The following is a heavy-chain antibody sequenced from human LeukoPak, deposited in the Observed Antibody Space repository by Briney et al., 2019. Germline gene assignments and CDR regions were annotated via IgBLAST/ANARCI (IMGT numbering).Heavy chain of an antibody. V-gene: IGHV1-2*02. CDR2: ISPNSGDT. CDR1: GYTFTGYY. D-gene: IGHD3-22*01. CDR3: ARDLGYYDSSGYFPRAD. J-gene: IGHJ4*02. Sequence: GASVKVSCKASGYTFTGYYMHWVRQAPGQGLEWMGWISPNSGDTDIAQKFQGRVTMTRDTSISTAYMELSRLRSDDTAVYYCARDLGYYDSSGYFPRADWGQGTLVTVSS.